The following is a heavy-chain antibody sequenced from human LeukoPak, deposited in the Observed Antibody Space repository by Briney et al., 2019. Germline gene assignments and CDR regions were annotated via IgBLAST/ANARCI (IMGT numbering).Heavy chain of an antibody. V-gene: IGHV7-4-1*02. CDR3: ATQGGGYCSGTTCYDY. CDR1: GYTFTSYD. CDR2: INTNTGNP. D-gene: IGHD2-2*01. J-gene: IGHJ4*02. Sequence: GASVKVSCKASGYTFTSYDINWVRQAPGQGLEWMGRINTNTGNPTYAQGFTGRFVFSLDTSVSTAYLQISSLKAEDTAVYYCATQGGGYCSGTTCYDYWGQGTPVTVSS.